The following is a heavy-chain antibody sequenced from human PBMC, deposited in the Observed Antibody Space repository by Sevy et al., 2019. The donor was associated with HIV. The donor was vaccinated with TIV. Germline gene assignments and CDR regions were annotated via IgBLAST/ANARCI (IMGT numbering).Heavy chain of an antibody. CDR1: GFTFSYYN. V-gene: IGHV3-21*01. J-gene: IGHJ4*02. CDR2: ISSGSSYI. D-gene: IGHD3-10*02. Sequence: GGSLRLSCAASGFTFSYYNMNWVRQAPGKGLEWVSSISSGSSYIFYVDSVKGRFTISRDNAKDSLFLQMNSLRAEDTAVYYCARNSDYYAPGPPDSWGRGTLVTVSS. CDR3: ARNSDYYAPGPPDS.